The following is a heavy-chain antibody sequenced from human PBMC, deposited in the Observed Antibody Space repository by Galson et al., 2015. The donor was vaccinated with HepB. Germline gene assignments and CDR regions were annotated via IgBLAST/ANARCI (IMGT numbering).Heavy chain of an antibody. J-gene: IGHJ4*02. CDR3: ALSPLGKEDIEPTIRVPRGDREPYFDS. CDR2: VVPLLDRA. Sequence: SVKVSCKASGGNINTYTFTWVRQRPGQGPQWVGRVVPLLDRANYAPQFQGRVTVAADKSTGTAYMELRRLTSADSAVYFCALSPLGKEDIEPTIRVPRGDREPYFDSWGPGTLVTVSS. CDR1: GGNINTYT. V-gene: IGHV1-69*02. D-gene: IGHD1-26*01.